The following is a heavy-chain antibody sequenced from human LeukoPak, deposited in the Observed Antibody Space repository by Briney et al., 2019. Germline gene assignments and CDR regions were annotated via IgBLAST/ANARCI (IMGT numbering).Heavy chain of an antibody. CDR2: MYTEDCDS. CDR1: GYGSNSFL. V-gene: IGHV5-51*01. J-gene: IGHJ3*01. CDR3: ARHRDDRAIVGDTYGTFEV. D-gene: IGHD4-17*01. Sequence: NPGESLKISWKGFGYGSNSFLVGGVPQMPGKGLEWRGIMYTEDCDSRSKPSFKGQATIPVDKSISVAYLQWSSLKASDSAMYYCARHRDDRAIVGDTYGTFEVWGQGTRVTVS.